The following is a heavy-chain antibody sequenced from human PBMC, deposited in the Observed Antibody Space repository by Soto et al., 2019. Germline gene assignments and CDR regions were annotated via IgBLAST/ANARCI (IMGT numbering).Heavy chain of an antibody. Sequence: EVQLVESGGGLVQPGGSLRLSCAASGFTFSSYAMHWVRQAPGKGLEYVSAISSNGGSTYYANSVKGRFTISRDNSKNTLYLQMGSLRAEDMAVYYCARDAGPVVTAIYWYFDLWGRGTLVTVSS. J-gene: IGHJ2*01. D-gene: IGHD2-21*02. CDR3: ARDAGPVVTAIYWYFDL. CDR2: ISSNGGST. V-gene: IGHV3-64*01. CDR1: GFTFSSYA.